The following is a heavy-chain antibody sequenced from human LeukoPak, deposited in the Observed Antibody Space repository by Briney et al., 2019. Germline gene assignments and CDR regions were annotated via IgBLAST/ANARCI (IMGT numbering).Heavy chain of an antibody. J-gene: IGHJ4*02. D-gene: IGHD3-22*01. V-gene: IGHV4-34*01. Sequence: SETLSLTCAVYGGSFSGYYWSWIRQPPGKGPEWIGEINHSGSTNYNPSLKSRVTISVDTSKNQFSLKLSSVTAVDTAVYYCARKYYDSSGYPLYYFDYWGQGTLVTVSS. CDR3: ARKYYDSSGYPLYYFDY. CDR2: INHSGST. CDR1: GGSFSGYY.